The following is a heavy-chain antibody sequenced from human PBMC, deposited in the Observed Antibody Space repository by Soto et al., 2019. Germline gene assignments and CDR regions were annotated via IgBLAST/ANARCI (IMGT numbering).Heavy chain of an antibody. V-gene: IGHV4-4*07. CDR3: ARDQILRYFDWLFRDDAFDI. CDR2: IYTSGST. J-gene: IGHJ3*02. D-gene: IGHD3-9*01. Sequence: SETLSLTCTVSCGSISSYYWSWIRQPAGKGLEWIGRIYTSGSTNYNPSLKSRVTMSVDTSKNQFSLKLSSVTAADTAVYYCARDQILRYFDWLFRDDAFDIWGQGTMVTVSS. CDR1: CGSISSYY.